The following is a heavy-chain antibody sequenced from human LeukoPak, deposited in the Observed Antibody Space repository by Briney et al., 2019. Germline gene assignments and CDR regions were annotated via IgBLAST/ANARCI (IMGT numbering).Heavy chain of an antibody. CDR1: GGSISSYY. V-gene: IGHV4-59*01. J-gene: IGHJ4*02. Sequence: SETLSLTCTVSGGSISSYYWSWIRQPPGKGLEWIGYIYYSGITNYNPSLKSRVTISVDTSKNQFSLKLSSVAAADTAVYYCARVVGAAAPPDSWGQGTLVTVSS. D-gene: IGHD6-13*01. CDR2: IYYSGIT. CDR3: ARVVGAAAPPDS.